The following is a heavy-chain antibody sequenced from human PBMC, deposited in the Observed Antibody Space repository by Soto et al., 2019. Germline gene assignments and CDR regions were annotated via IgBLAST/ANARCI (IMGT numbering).Heavy chain of an antibody. CDR1: GFSFSSYA. D-gene: IGHD3-3*01. CDR2: IRGSGGTT. Sequence: EVQLLESGGGFVQPGGSLRLSCAASGFSFSSYAMSWVRQAPGKGLEWVSAIRGSGGTTYYADYVKGRFTISRDNSKYTLYLQINSLRAEDTAVYYCAKDAYFDFWSGRYYFDYWGQGTLVTVSS. J-gene: IGHJ4*02. CDR3: AKDAYFDFWSGRYYFDY. V-gene: IGHV3-23*01.